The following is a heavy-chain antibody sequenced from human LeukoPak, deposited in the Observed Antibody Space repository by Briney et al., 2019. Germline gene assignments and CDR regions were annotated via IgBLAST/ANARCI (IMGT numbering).Heavy chain of an antibody. V-gene: IGHV3-30-3*01. Sequence: GGSLRLSCAASGFIFTTSAMHWVRQAPGKGLEWVAFISYDGSSKYYADSVKGRFTITRDNSKGTLFLQMNSLRAEDTAVYFCVRTSYYNSDGYYSPHFDYWGQGTLVTVSS. D-gene: IGHD3-22*01. CDR3: VRTSYYNSDGYYSPHFDY. CDR1: GFIFTTSA. J-gene: IGHJ4*02. CDR2: ISYDGSSK.